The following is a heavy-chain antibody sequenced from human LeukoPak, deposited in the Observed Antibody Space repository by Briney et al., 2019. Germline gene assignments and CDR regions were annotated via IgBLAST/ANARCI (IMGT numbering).Heavy chain of an antibody. CDR3: MRGRDAYKSNTFDI. CDR2: IIPIFGTS. V-gene: IGHV1-69*01. Sequence: ASVKVSCKAFGGTFSSHSISWVRQAPGQGLEWMGGIIPIFGTSNYAQKFQGRVTISADESTSTAYMELRSLRSEDTAVYYCMRGRDAYKSNTFDIWGQGTMVTVSS. CDR1: GGTFSSHS. J-gene: IGHJ3*02. D-gene: IGHD5-24*01.